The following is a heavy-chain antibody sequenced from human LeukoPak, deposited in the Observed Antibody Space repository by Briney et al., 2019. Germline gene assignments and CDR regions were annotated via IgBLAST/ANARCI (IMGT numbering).Heavy chain of an antibody. CDR1: GFTFSSYS. V-gene: IGHV3-64*04. CDR2: ISYTGGTT. CDR3: VRDRFYSFDY. Sequence: GGSLRLSCSASGFTFSSYSMHWVRQAPGKGLEYVSAISYTGGTTYYADSVKGRFTISRDNAKNSLYLQMNSLRDEDTAVYYCVRDRFYSFDYWGQGTLVTVSS. J-gene: IGHJ4*02.